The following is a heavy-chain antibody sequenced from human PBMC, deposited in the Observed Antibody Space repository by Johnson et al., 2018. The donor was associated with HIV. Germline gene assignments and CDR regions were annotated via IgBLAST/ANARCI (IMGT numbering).Heavy chain of an antibody. J-gene: IGHJ3*01. D-gene: IGHD6-25*01. V-gene: IGHV3-30*04. Sequence: QVQLVESGGGVVQPGKSLRLSCAASRFTLSNYAMHWVRQAPGKGLEWVAVTSYDGNNKYYVDSVKGRFTISSDNSKNPLYLQMNSLRPEDTAVDYCAREVRAYSSGPDACDLWGQGTMVSVSS. CDR2: TSYDGNNK. CDR1: RFTLSNYA. CDR3: AREVRAYSSGPDACDL.